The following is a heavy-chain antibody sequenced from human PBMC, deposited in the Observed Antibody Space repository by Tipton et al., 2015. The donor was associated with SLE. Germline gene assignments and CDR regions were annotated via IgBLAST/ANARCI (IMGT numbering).Heavy chain of an antibody. J-gene: IGHJ6*03. Sequence: SLRLSCAASGFTFSDYYMSWIRQAPGKRLEWVSYISSSSSYTNYADSVKGRFTISRDNAKKSLYLQMNSLRAEDTAVYYCARGAAAGYYYYYYMDVWGKGTTVTVSS. CDR3: ARGAAAGYYYYYYMDV. D-gene: IGHD6-13*01. CDR2: ISSSSSYT. V-gene: IGHV3-11*06. CDR1: GFTFSDYY.